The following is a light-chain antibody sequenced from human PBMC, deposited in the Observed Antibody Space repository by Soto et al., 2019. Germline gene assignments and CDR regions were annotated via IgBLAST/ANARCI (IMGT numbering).Light chain of an antibody. CDR3: QKYNSPPPWT. CDR1: QDISNY. J-gene: IGKJ1*01. CDR2: AAS. V-gene: IGKV1-27*01. Sequence: DIQMTQSPSSLSESVGDRVTITCRATQDISNYLAWYQQKPGKVPNLLIYAASTLQSGVPSRFSGSGSGTDFTLTISSLQPEDVATYYCQKYNSPPPWTFGQGTKVEI.